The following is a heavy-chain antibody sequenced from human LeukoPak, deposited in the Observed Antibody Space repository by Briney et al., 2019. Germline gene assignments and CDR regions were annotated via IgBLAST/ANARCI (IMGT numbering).Heavy chain of an antibody. V-gene: IGHV3-23*01. Sequence: GGSLRLSCAASGFSFSSYAMSWVRQAPGKGLEWVSTISASGGTTHYADSVKGRFTMSRDNSKNTLYLQMNSLRAEDTAVYYCAKDGAAAGNFDYWGQGTLVTVSS. CDR2: ISASGGTT. J-gene: IGHJ4*02. D-gene: IGHD6-13*01. CDR3: AKDGAAAGNFDY. CDR1: GFSFSSYA.